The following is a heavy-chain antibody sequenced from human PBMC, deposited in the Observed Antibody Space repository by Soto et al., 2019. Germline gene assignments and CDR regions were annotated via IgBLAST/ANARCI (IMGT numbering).Heavy chain of an antibody. V-gene: IGHV3-48*02. J-gene: IGHJ4*02. CDR3: ARGRGYCGGTNCYLDY. CDR2: ISSSGSTI. Sequence: EVQLVESGGGLVQPGGSLRLSCAASGFSFSSHSMKWVRQAPGKGLEWVSYISSSGSTIYYADSVKGRFTISRDNAKTSLYLQMNSLRDDDTAVYYCARGRGYCGGTNCYLDYWGQVALVTVSS. CDR1: GFSFSSHS. D-gene: IGHD2-21*01.